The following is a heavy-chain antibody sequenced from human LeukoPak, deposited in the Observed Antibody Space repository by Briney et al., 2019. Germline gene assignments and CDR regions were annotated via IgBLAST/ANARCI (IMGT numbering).Heavy chain of an antibody. D-gene: IGHD2-15*01. Sequence: ASVKVSCKASGYTFTGYYMHWVRQAPGQGLEWMGWINPNSGGTNYAQKFQGRVTMTRDTSISTAYMELRSLRSDDTALYYCARGGRALYYGMDVWGPGTTVTASS. CDR2: INPNSGGT. CDR1: GYTFTGYY. J-gene: IGHJ6*02. CDR3: ARGGRALYYGMDV. V-gene: IGHV1-2*02.